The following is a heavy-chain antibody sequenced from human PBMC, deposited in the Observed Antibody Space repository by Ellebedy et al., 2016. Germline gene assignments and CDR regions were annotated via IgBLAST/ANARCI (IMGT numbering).Heavy chain of an antibody. J-gene: IGHJ2*01. CDR1: GVTFRSYW. Sequence: GESLKISCAASGVTFRSYWMSWVRQAPGKGLEWVANIKQYGSEKYYVDSVKGRFTISRDNAKNSLYLQMNSLRAEDTAVYYCARDRSSGGNFYWYFDLWGRGTLVTVSS. D-gene: IGHD4-23*01. V-gene: IGHV3-7*01. CDR3: ARDRSSGGNFYWYFDL. CDR2: IKQYGSEK.